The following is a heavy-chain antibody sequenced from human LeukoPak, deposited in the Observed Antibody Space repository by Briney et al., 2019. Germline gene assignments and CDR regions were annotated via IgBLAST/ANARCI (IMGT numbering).Heavy chain of an antibody. J-gene: IGHJ4*02. CDR1: GFTFSSYA. Sequence: GGSLRLSCAASGFTFSSYAMHWVRQAPGKGLEWVSVISYDGSNKYYAGSVKGRFTISRDNSKNTLYLQMNRLRAEDTAVYYCARVLSRGMSSGYYSPFDYWAQGTLVPVSS. CDR3: ARVLSRGMSSGYYSPFDY. V-gene: IGHV3-30-3*01. CDR2: ISYDGSNK. D-gene: IGHD3-22*01.